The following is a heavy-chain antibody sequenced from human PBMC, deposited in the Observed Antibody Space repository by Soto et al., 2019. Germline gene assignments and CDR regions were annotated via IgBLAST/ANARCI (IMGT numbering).Heavy chain of an antibody. Sequence: GGSLRLSCAASGFTFSNAWMSWVRQAPGKGLEWVGRIKSKTDGGTTDYAAPVKGRFTISRDDSKNTLYLQMNSLKTEDTAVYYCTTRYYYGSGSYYPISVFDYWGQGTLVTVSS. CDR1: GFTFSNAW. CDR3: TTRYYYGSGSYYPISVFDY. J-gene: IGHJ4*02. V-gene: IGHV3-15*01. D-gene: IGHD3-10*01. CDR2: IKSKTDGGTT.